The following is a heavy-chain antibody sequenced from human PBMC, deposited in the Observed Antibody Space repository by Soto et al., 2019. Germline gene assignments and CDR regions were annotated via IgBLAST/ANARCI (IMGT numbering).Heavy chain of an antibody. CDR1: GFTFSSYS. J-gene: IGHJ5*02. Sequence: PGGSLRLSCAASGFTFSSYSMNWVRQAPGKWLEWVSSISSSSSYIYYADSVKGRFTISRDNAKNSLYLQMNSLRAEDTAVYYCARDSDIVVVPAAMKTGWFDPWGQGTLVTVSS. CDR3: ARDSDIVVVPAAMKTGWFDP. D-gene: IGHD2-2*01. V-gene: IGHV3-21*01. CDR2: ISSSSSYI.